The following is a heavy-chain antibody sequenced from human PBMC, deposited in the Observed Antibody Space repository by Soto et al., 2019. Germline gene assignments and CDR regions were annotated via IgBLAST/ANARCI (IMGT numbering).Heavy chain of an antibody. V-gene: IGHV3-74*01. J-gene: IGHJ4*02. CDR1: GFTFTNYW. CDR3: ASLPQYVSPVPGNEGPDY. CDR2: INPDGSTT. D-gene: IGHD6-19*01. Sequence: EVQLVESGGDLVQPGGSLRLSCAASGFTFTNYWMHWVRQAPGRGLLWISRINPDGSTTFYADSVKGRFTISRDNAKNTLYLQMNSLRSEDAAVYYCASLPQYVSPVPGNEGPDYWGQGTLVTGSS.